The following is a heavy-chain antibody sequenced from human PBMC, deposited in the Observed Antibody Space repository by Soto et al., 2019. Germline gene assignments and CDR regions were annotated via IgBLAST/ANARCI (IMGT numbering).Heavy chain of an antibody. CDR3: TRDRLGYCSSTSCYETLY. D-gene: IGHD2-2*01. CDR2: IRSKAYGGTT. J-gene: IGHJ4*02. V-gene: IGHV3-49*03. Sequence: GGSLRLSCTASGFTFGDYAMSWFRQAPGKGLEWVGFIRSKAYGGTTEYAASVKGRFTISRDDSKSIAYLQMNSLKTEDTAVYYCTRDRLGYCSSTSCYETLYWGQGTLVTVSS. CDR1: GFTFGDYA.